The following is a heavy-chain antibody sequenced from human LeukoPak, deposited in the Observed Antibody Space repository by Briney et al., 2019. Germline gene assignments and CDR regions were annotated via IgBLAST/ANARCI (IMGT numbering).Heavy chain of an antibody. D-gene: IGHD3-3*01. CDR3: AREARGSIRFLEWLKNSWFDP. CDR2: IKQDGSEK. Sequence: GGSLRLSCAASGFTLSSYWMSWVRQAPGKGLEWVANIKQDGSEKYYVDSVKGRFTISRDNAKNSLYLQMNSLRAEDTAVYYCAREARGSIRFLEWLKNSWFDPWGQGTLVTVSS. V-gene: IGHV3-7*01. J-gene: IGHJ5*02. CDR1: GFTLSSYW.